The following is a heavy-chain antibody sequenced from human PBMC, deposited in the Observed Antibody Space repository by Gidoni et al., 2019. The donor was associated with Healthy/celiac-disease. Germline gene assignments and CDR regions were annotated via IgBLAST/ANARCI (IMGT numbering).Heavy chain of an antibody. V-gene: IGHV3-21*01. Sequence: EVQLVASGGGLVKPVGSLSLSCAASGFTFSSYRMNWVRQAPGKGLEWVTSISSSSSYIYDADSVKGRFTISRDNAKNSMYLQMNSLRAEDTAVYDCARVIAAAGGSDWGQGTLVTVSS. J-gene: IGHJ4*02. CDR1: GFTFSSYR. CDR3: ARVIAAAGGSD. CDR2: ISSSSSYI. D-gene: IGHD6-13*01.